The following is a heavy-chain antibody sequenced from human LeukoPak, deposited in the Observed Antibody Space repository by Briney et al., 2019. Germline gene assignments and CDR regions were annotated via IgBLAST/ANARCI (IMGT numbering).Heavy chain of an antibody. CDR2: IYPGDSDT. J-gene: IGHJ4*02. D-gene: IGHD5-18*01. Sequence: GESLKISCKGSGYSFTSYWIGWVRQMPGKGLERMGIIYPGDSDTRYSPSFQGQVTISADKSISTAYLQWSSLKASDTAMYYCARLSRPRGYSYGPPDYWGQGTLVTVSS. CDR3: ARLSRPRGYSYGPPDY. CDR1: GYSFTSYW. V-gene: IGHV5-51*01.